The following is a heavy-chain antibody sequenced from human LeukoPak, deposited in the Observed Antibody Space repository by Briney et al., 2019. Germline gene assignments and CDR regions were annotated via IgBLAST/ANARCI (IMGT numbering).Heavy chain of an antibody. D-gene: IGHD3-16*01. CDR3: ARDSGITNMFGGGRGSALEEPNDVFDM. CDR1: GYSFTSYY. J-gene: IGHJ3*02. Sequence: ASVKVSCKASGYSFTSYYMHWVRQAPGQGLEGMGFINPSGSSAPSAQKFQGRLTMTTDTSTSTAIMELRSLRSDDTAVYYCARDSGITNMFGGGRGSALEEPNDVFDMWGQGTMVIVSS. V-gene: IGHV1-46*01. CDR2: INPSGSSA.